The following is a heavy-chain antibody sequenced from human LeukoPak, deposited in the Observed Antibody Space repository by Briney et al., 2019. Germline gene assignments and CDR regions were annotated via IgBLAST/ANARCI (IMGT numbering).Heavy chain of an antibody. CDR1: GGSVTSSNYL. D-gene: IGHD6-19*01. V-gene: IGHV4-39*07. Sequence: PSETLSLTCSVSGGSVTSSNYLWGWIRQPPGKGLEWFGSIHYSGTTYYNPSLKSRVTISVDTSKNQFSLKLSSVTAADTAVYYCARDNSGQYSSGWPPPYYYGMDVWGQGTTVTVSS. CDR3: ARDNSGQYSSGWPPPYYYGMDV. CDR2: IHYSGTT. J-gene: IGHJ6*02.